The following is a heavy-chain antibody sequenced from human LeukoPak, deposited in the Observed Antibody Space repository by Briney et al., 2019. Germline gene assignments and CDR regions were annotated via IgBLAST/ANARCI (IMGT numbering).Heavy chain of an antibody. CDR2: ISYDGSNK. J-gene: IGHJ4*02. Sequence: PGRSLRLSCAASGFTFSSYGTHWVRQTPGKGLEWVAVISYDGSNKYYADSVKGRFTISRDNSKNTLYLQMNSLRAEDTAVYYCATPDRVRYCSGGSCYREYYFDYWGQGTLVTVSS. D-gene: IGHD2-15*01. CDR3: ATPDRVRYCSGGSCYREYYFDY. CDR1: GFTFSSYG. V-gene: IGHV3-30*03.